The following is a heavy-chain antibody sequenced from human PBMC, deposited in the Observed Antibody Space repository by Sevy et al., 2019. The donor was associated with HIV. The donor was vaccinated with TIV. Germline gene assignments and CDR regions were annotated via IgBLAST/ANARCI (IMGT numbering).Heavy chain of an antibody. D-gene: IGHD6-19*01. Sequence: SQTLSLTCAISGDSVSSNSGAWNWIRQSPSRCLEWLGRTYYRSKWYNDYAVSVKSRITINPDTSKNKFSVPLNSVTPEDTGVYYCGRVGYDSGCFDYWGQGTLVTVSS. CDR1: GDSVSSNSGA. V-gene: IGHV6-1*01. J-gene: IGHJ4*02. CDR3: GRVGYDSGCFDY. CDR2: TYYRSKWYN.